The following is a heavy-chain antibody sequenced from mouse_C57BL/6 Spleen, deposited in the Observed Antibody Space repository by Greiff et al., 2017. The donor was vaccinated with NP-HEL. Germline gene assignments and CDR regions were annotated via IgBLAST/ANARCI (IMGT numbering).Heavy chain of an antibody. J-gene: IGHJ2*01. D-gene: IGHD1-1*01. V-gene: IGHV1-64*01. CDR1: GYTFTSYW. Sequence: VKLQQPGAELVKPGASVKLSCKASGYTFTSYWMHWVKQRPGQGLEWIGMIHPNSGSTNYNEKFKSKATLTVDKSSSTAYMQLSSLTSEDSAVYYCARPSPYYGSSPWYFDYWGQGTTLTVSA. CDR2: IHPNSGST. CDR3: ARPSPYYGSSPWYFDY.